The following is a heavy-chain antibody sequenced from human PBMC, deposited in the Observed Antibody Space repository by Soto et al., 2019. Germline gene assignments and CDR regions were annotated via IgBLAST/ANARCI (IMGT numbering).Heavy chain of an antibody. CDR2: IKQDGSEK. CDR3: ARGGHLLTGLSYNWFDP. V-gene: IGHV3-7*04. Sequence: GGSLRLSCAASGFTFSSYWMSWVRQAPGKGLEWVANIKQDGSEKYYVDSVKGRFTISRDNAKNSLYLQMNSLRAEDTAVYYCARGGHLLTGLSYNWFDPWGQGTLVTVSS. CDR1: GFTFSSYW. D-gene: IGHD3-9*01. J-gene: IGHJ5*02.